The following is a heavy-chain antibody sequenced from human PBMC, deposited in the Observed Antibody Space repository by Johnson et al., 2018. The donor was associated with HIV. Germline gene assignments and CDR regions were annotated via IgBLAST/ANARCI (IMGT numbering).Heavy chain of an antibody. Sequence: VQLVESGGGLVQPGGSLRLSCAASGFTFSDYWMSWVRQAPGKGLEWVANIKQDESEKYYVDSVKGRFTISRDNAKNSLYLQMNSLRAEDTAVYYCARANGQLGGAFDIWGQGTMVTVSS. CDR1: GFTFSDYW. J-gene: IGHJ3*02. D-gene: IGHD6-6*01. CDR2: IKQDESEK. CDR3: ARANGQLGGAFDI. V-gene: IGHV3-7*05.